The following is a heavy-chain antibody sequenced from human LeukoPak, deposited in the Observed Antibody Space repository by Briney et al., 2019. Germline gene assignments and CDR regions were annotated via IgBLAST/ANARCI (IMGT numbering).Heavy chain of an antibody. Sequence: PSETLSLTCTVSGGSISSYYWSWIRQPPGMGLEWIGYIFYSGSTNYNPSLKSRVTISVDTSKNQFSLKLSSVTAADTAVYYCARHGSVSSGALVWGQGTLVTVSS. CDR1: GGSISSYY. D-gene: IGHD3-22*01. V-gene: IGHV4-59*08. J-gene: IGHJ4*02. CDR3: ARHGSVSSGALV. CDR2: IFYSGST.